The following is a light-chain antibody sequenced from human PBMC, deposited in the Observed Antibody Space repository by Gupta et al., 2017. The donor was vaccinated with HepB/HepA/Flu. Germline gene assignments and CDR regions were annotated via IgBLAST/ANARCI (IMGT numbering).Light chain of an antibody. V-gene: IGKV1-39*01. CDR3: QQSYSTPRT. CDR1: QSISIY. CDR2: AAS. J-gene: IGKJ1*01. Sequence: DIQMTQSLFFLPAAVGDRVTITCRATQSISIYLNWYQQKPGKAPKLLIYAASSLQSGVPSRFSGSGSGTDFTLTISVLQPEDFATYYCQQSYSTPRTFGQGTKVEIK.